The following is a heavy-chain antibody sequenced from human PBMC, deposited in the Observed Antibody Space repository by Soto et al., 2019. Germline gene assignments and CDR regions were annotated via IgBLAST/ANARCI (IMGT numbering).Heavy chain of an antibody. V-gene: IGHV1-69*02. J-gene: IGHJ4*02. Sequence: QVQLVQSGAEVKKPGSSVKVSCKASGGTFSSYTISWVRQAPGQGLEWMGRIIPILGIANYAQKFQGRVTITADKSTSTAYMELSSLRSEDTAVYYCASSGFGESLDYWGQGTLVTVPS. CDR3: ASSGFGESLDY. D-gene: IGHD3-10*01. CDR2: IIPILGIA. CDR1: GGTFSSYT.